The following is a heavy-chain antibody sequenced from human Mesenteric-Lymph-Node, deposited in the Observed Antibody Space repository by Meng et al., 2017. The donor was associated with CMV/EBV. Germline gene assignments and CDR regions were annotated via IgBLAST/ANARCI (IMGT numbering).Heavy chain of an antibody. CDR3: ARGRTKILGATIIPDIFDV. V-gene: IGHV3-30*04. CDR2: ISYAGTDK. D-gene: IGHD3-3*01. Sequence: GGSLRLSCVASGFTFTNHAMHWVRQAPGKGLEWMAVISYAGTDKYYADSVKGRFTISRDNSNNTLYLRMNSLRPEDTAVFYCARGRTKILGATIIPDIFDVWGQGTMVTVSS. CDR1: GFTFTNHA. J-gene: IGHJ3*01.